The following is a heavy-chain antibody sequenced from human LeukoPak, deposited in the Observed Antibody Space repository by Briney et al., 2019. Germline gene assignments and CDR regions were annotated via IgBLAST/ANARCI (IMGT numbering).Heavy chain of an antibody. Sequence: GGSLRLSCVASGFTFSSTTMGWVRQAPGRGLEWVSSITAIDGRTYHADSVRGRFTISRDNSKNTVHLQLNSLRAGDTAIYYCTKDRRGPAAGTWYFDSWGQGTLVTVSS. J-gene: IGHJ4*02. V-gene: IGHV3-23*01. CDR2: ITAIDGRT. D-gene: IGHD6-13*01. CDR3: TKDRRGPAAGTWYFDS. CDR1: GFTFSSTT.